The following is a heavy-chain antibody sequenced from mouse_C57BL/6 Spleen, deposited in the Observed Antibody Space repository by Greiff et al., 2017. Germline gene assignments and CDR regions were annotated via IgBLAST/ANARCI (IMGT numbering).Heavy chain of an antibody. D-gene: IGHD2-4*01. CDR2: LYSRSGSS. CDR1: VYTFTSYW. CDR3: ARGFYDYDYWYFEV. V-gene: IGHV1-55*01. Sequence: VQLQQPGAALVKSGASAKMSCKASVYTFTSYWLTWVKQMLGQGLERIGDLYSRSGSSNYTEGLKSKASLTVDTSSSTAYMQLSSLSSEGSAVYCCARGFYDYDYWYFEVWGTGTTVTVS. J-gene: IGHJ1*03.